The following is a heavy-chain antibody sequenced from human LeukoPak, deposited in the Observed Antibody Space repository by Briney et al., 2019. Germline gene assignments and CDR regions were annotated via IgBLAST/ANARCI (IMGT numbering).Heavy chain of an antibody. CDR3: AKDPYYDSSGYFDY. D-gene: IGHD3-22*01. J-gene: IGHJ4*02. V-gene: IGHV3-23*01. CDR1: GFTFSSYA. CDR2: ISGSGGST. Sequence: GGSLRLSCAASGFTFSSYAMSWVRQAPGKGLEWVSAISGSGGSTYYADSVKGRFTISRDNSKNTLYLQMNSLRAEDTAVYYSAKDPYYDSSGYFDYWGQGTLVTVSS.